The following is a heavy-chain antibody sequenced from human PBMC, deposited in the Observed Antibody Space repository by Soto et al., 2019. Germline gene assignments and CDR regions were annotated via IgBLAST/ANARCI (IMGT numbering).Heavy chain of an antibody. CDR2: IYYSGST. V-gene: IGHV4-59*01. CDR3: ARAIGRNNWFDP. J-gene: IGHJ5*02. D-gene: IGHD1-26*01. CDR1: GGSMSNYY. Sequence: TLSLTCTVSGGSMSNYYWSWIRQPPGKGLEWIGYIYYSGSTDYNPSLKSRVTISVDTSKNQFSLKLTSLTAADTAVYYCARAIGRNNWFDPWGQGTQVTVSS.